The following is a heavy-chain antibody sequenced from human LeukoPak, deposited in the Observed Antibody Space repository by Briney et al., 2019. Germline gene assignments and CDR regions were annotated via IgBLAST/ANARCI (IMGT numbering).Heavy chain of an antibody. J-gene: IGHJ4*02. Sequence: TLSLTCTVSGGSVSSGNYYWSWIRQPAGKGLEWIGRVYTSGGTNYIPSLKSRITISVDTSKNQFSLRLSSVTAADTAVYYCARFYCSDGVCYIDYWGQGTLVTVSS. CDR3: ARFYCSDGVCYIDY. V-gene: IGHV4-61*02. CDR1: GGSVSSGNYY. D-gene: IGHD2-8*01. CDR2: VYTSGGT.